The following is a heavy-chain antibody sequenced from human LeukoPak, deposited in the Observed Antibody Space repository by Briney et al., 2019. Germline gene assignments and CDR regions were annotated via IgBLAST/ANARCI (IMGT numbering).Heavy chain of an antibody. J-gene: IGHJ4*02. Sequence: PSETLSLTCTVSGGSISSGSYYWRWIRQPAGKGLEWIGRIYTSGSTNYNPSLKSRVTISVDTSKNQFSLKVSSVTAADTAVYYCARDSGGWYYFDYWGQGTLVTVSS. CDR2: IYTSGST. D-gene: IGHD6-19*01. CDR3: ARDSGGWYYFDY. V-gene: IGHV4-61*02. CDR1: GGSISSGSYY.